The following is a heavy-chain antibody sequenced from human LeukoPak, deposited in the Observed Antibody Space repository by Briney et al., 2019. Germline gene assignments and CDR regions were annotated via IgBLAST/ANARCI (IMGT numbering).Heavy chain of an antibody. CDR3: ARGYVDYVDWFDP. CDR1: GFTFSSYS. D-gene: IGHD4-17*01. Sequence: GGSLRLSCAASGFTFSSYSMNWVRQAPGKGLEWVSYISSSSSTIYYADSVKGRFTISRDNAKNSLYLQMNSLRAEDTAVYYCARGYVDYVDWFDPWGQGTLVTVSS. V-gene: IGHV3-48*01. J-gene: IGHJ5*02. CDR2: ISSSSSTI.